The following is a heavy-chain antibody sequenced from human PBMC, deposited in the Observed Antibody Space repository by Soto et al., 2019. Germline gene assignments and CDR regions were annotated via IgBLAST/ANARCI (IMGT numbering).Heavy chain of an antibody. D-gene: IGHD6-13*01. Sequence: QVQLVESGGGLVKPGGSLRLSCAASGFIFSDYYMSWIRQAPGKGLEWVSYISSSSSVTNYADSAKGRFTISRDNAKNSLYLQMNRLRAEDTAVYYCARCPRWQQLADDAFDIWGQGTMVTVSS. CDR2: ISSSSSVT. V-gene: IGHV3-11*05. CDR3: ARCPRWQQLADDAFDI. CDR1: GFIFSDYY. J-gene: IGHJ3*02.